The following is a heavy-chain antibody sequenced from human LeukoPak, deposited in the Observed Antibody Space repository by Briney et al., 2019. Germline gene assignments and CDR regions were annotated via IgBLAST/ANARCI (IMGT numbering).Heavy chain of an antibody. D-gene: IGHD3-10*01. CDR3: ARYNYGSGSYSDY. J-gene: IGHJ4*02. V-gene: IGHV3-21*01. CDR1: GFTFSSYS. CDR2: ISSSSSYI. Sequence: GGSLRLSCAASGFTFSSYSMNWVRQGPGKGLEWVSSISSSSSYIYYADSVKGRFTISRDNAKNSLYLQMNSLRAEDTAVYYCARYNYGSGSYSDYWGQGTLVTVSS.